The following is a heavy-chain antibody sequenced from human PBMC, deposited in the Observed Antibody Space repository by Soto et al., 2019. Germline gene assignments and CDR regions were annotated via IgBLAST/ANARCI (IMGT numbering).Heavy chain of an antibody. Sequence: GESLKISCKGSGYSFIDYWIGWVRQMPGKGLEWMGIIYPGDSDTRYSPSFQGQVTISADKSISTAYLQWSSLTASDTAMPYCASFVAPYGMDVWGRGTTVTVSS. CDR3: ASFVAPYGMDV. CDR2: IYPGDSDT. D-gene: IGHD5-12*01. CDR1: GYSFIDYW. V-gene: IGHV5-51*01. J-gene: IGHJ6*02.